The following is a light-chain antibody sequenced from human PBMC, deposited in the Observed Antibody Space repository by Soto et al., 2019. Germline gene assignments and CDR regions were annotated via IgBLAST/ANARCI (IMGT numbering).Light chain of an antibody. Sequence: QPALTQPASVSASPGQSIAISCSGTSSDVGAYDYVSWYQHHPGKAPKLIIYEVTYRPSGVSNRFSASKSGNTASLTISGLQAEDEADYYCSSYTRSSTYVFGTGTKLTVL. V-gene: IGLV2-14*01. J-gene: IGLJ1*01. CDR2: EVT. CDR3: SSYTRSSTYV. CDR1: SSDVGAYDY.